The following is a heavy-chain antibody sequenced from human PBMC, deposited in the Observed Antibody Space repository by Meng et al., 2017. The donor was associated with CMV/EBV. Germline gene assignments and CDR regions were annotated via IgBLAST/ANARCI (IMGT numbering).Heavy chain of an antibody. J-gene: IGHJ2*01. CDR3: ARAVGETVVPAAASYFDL. CDR2: ISWNSGSI. Sequence: GGSLRLSCAASGFTFDDYAMHWVRQAPGKGLEWVSGISWNSGSIGYADSVKGRFTISRDNAKNSLYLQMNSLRAEDTAVYYCARAVGETVVPAAASYFDLWGRGTLVTVSS. CDR1: GFTFDDYA. D-gene: IGHD2-2*01. V-gene: IGHV3-9*01.